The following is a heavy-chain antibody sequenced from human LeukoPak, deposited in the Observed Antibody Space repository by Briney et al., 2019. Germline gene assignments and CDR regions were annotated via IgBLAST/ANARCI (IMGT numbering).Heavy chain of an antibody. J-gene: IGHJ4*02. CDR2: IYYSGST. Sequence: PSETLSLTCTVSGGSISRYYWSWIRQPPGKRLAWIGYIYYSGSTNYNPSLKSRVTISVDTSKSQFSLKLSSVTAADTAVYYCARGGIGAAGPVGYWGQGTLVTVSS. V-gene: IGHV4-59*01. CDR3: ARGGIGAAGPVGY. CDR1: GGSISRYY. D-gene: IGHD6-13*01.